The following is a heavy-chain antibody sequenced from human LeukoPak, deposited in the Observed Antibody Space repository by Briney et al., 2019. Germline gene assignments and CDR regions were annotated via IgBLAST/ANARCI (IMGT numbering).Heavy chain of an antibody. CDR1: GFTFSNYG. V-gene: IGHV3-23*01. Sequence: PGGSLRLSCAASGFTFSNYGMSWVRQAPGKGLEWVSSISGSGGSTYYADSVKGRFTISRDNSKNTLYLQMNSLRAEDTAVYYCAKDPELSSSWANYFDYWGQGTLVTVSS. D-gene: IGHD6-13*01. CDR2: ISGSGGST. CDR3: AKDPELSSSWANYFDY. J-gene: IGHJ4*02.